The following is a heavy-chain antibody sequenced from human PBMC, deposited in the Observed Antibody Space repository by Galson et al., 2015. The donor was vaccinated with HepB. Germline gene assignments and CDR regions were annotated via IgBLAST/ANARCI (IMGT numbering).Heavy chain of an antibody. CDR2: ISWDGGST. V-gene: IGHV3-43*01. CDR3: AKSSLLRPLPYYFDY. Sequence: SLRLSCAASGFTFDDYTMHWVRQAPGKGLEWVSLISWDGGSTYYADSVKGRFTISRDNSKNSLYLQMNSLRTEDTALYYCAKSSLLRPLPYYFDYWGQGTLVTFSS. D-gene: IGHD2-15*01. CDR1: GFTFDDYT. J-gene: IGHJ4*02.